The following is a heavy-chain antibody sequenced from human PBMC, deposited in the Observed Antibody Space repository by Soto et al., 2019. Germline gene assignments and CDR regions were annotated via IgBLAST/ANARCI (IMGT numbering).Heavy chain of an antibody. D-gene: IGHD5-12*01. CDR3: ARYTRPYSGYDPPDY. CDR1: GFTFSSYW. Sequence: EVQLVESGGGVVQPGGSLRLSCAASGFTFSSYWMHWVRQAPGKGLVWVSRINSDGISTSDAASVKGRFTISRDNAQNTLYLPMNSLRAEDTPAYHCARYTRPYSGYDPPDYWGQGTLVTVSS. J-gene: IGHJ4*02. CDR2: INSDGIST. V-gene: IGHV3-74*01.